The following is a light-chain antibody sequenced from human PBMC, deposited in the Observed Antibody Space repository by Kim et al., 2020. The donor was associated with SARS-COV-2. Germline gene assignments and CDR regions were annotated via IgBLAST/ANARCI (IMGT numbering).Light chain of an antibody. V-gene: IGKV3-20*01. CDR3: QQHGSSPIT. CDR1: QRVSS. J-gene: IGKJ5*01. CDR2: GAF. Sequence: SFAPGERATLSCRASQRVSSIAWYQQKPGQAPSLLIYGAFTRATGIPDRFSGSGSGTDFTLTISRLEPEDFAVYFCQQHGSSPITFGQGTRLEIK.